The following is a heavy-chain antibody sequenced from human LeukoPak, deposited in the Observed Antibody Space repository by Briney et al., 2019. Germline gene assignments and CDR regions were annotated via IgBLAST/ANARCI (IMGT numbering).Heavy chain of an antibody. CDR2: IKACAEAT. CDR1: LFTLSTYI. CDR3: AREHESSGYPNSDY. V-gene: IGHV3-23*01. J-gene: IGHJ4*02. Sequence: GGSLRLSREHSLFTLSTYIITWVPPAPGRGGEGVLTIKACAEATLYAHPVKDRFPLSRDNSKNTLYLQLNSLRAGDAALYLCAREHESSGYPNSDYWGQGTLVTVSS. D-gene: IGHD3-22*01.